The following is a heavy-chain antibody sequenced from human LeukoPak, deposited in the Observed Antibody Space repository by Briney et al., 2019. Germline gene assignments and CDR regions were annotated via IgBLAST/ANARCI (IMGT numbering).Heavy chain of an antibody. Sequence: SVKVSCEASGGTFSSYTISWVRQAPGQGLEWMGRIIPILGIANYAQKFQGRVTITADISTSTAYMELSSLRSEDTAVYYCARGGGENFDYWGQGTLVTVSS. CDR2: IIPILGIA. CDR1: GGTFSSYT. V-gene: IGHV1-69*02. J-gene: IGHJ4*02. D-gene: IGHD3-16*01. CDR3: ARGGGENFDY.